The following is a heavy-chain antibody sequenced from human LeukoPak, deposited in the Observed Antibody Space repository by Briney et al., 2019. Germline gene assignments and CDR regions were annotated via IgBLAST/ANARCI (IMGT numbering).Heavy chain of an antibody. CDR1: GFHFGDYA. CDR2: IGGDGSGP. Sequence: GGSLRLSCAASGFHFGDYAMYWVRQAPGKGLEWVAHIGGDGSGPSYTDSVKGRFTISRDNSKNTMSLYMNNLRPEDTALYYCAKDSWSRNGIYDAFDIWGQGTMVTVSS. V-gene: IGHV3-23*01. D-gene: IGHD2/OR15-2a*01. CDR3: AKDSWSRNGIYDAFDI. J-gene: IGHJ3*02.